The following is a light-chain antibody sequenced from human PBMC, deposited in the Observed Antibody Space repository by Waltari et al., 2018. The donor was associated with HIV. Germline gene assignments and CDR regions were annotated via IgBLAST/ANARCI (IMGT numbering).Light chain of an antibody. CDR2: DDD. CDR1: NIGNRD. CDR3: QVWDSGSDHV. Sequence: SYVLTQPPSISVAPGKTAKMTCAGKNIGNRDVNWYQQQRGQAPILVIFDDDDQPSGIPERFSGSNSDNPATLTINRVEVGDEGDYYCQVWDSGSDHVFGSGTTVTVL. J-gene: IGLJ1*01. V-gene: IGLV3-21*01.